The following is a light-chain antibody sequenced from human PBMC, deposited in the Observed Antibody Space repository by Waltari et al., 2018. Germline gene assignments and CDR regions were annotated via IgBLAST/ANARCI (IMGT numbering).Light chain of an antibody. CDR1: SSDVVAYNF. CDR3: SSYTTSSIPGV. J-gene: IGLJ1*01. CDR2: EVS. V-gene: IGLV2-14*01. Sequence: QSAMTQPASVSGSPGQSITISCTGTSSDVVAYNFVSWYQQHPGKAPKFLIYEVSNRPSGVSNRFSGSKSGNTASLTISGLQAEDEADYYCSSYTTSSIPGVFGTGTKVTVL.